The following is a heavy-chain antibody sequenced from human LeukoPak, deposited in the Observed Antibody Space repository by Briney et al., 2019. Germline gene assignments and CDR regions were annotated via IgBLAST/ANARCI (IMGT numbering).Heavy chain of an antibody. Sequence: GGSLRLSCAASGFTVSSNYMSWVRQAPGKGLEWVSVIYSGGSTYYADSVKGRFTISRDDSKNTLYLQTNSLRAEGTAVYYCARDRPSSRDAFDVWGQGTMVTVSS. CDR1: GFTVSSNY. CDR3: ARDRPSSRDAFDV. D-gene: IGHD6-13*01. CDR2: IYSGGST. J-gene: IGHJ3*01. V-gene: IGHV3-53*01.